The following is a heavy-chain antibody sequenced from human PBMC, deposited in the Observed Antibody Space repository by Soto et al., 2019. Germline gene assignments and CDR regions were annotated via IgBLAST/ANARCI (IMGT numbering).Heavy chain of an antibody. CDR3: ARDKDFSGGSCYFFSIYYYYYYMDV. D-gene: IGHD2-15*01. Sequence: GSLRLSCAASGFTFSSYSMNWVRQAPGKGLEWVSYISSSSTIYYADSVKGRFTISRDNAKNSLYLQMNSLRAEDTAVYYCARDKDFSGGSCYFFSIYYYYYYMDVWGKGTTVT. CDR2: ISSSSTI. CDR1: GFTFSSYS. V-gene: IGHV3-48*01. J-gene: IGHJ6*03.